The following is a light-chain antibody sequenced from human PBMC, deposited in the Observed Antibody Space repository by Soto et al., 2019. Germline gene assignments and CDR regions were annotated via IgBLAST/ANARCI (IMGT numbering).Light chain of an antibody. CDR3: QQYDTRPFT. Sequence: DIQMTQSPSSLSASVGDRVTITCQASQDISNYLNWYQQKPGKAPKLLIYDASNLETGVPSRFSGSGSGTDFTFTISSLQPEDIATYYCQQYDTRPFTFGGGTKVEIK. CDR1: QDISNY. V-gene: IGKV1-33*01. CDR2: DAS. J-gene: IGKJ4*02.